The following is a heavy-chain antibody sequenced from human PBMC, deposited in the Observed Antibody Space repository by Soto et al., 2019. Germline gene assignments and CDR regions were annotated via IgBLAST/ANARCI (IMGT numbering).Heavy chain of an antibody. CDR3: ARDYSTTAPFDY. CDR2: ISFDGSNK. D-gene: IGHD2-15*01. J-gene: IGHJ4*02. Sequence: PGGSQSLSCSASGFPFRSYAMHWVRQAPCKGLEWVAVISFDGSNKLYADSVEGRFTISKDNSKNMLYLQMNSLRLEDTAVYYCARDYSTTAPFDYWGQGTLVTVSS. CDR1: GFPFRSYA. V-gene: IGHV3-30*01.